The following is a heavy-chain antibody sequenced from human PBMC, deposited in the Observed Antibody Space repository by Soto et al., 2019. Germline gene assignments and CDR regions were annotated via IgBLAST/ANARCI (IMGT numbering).Heavy chain of an antibody. V-gene: IGHV1-69*12. J-gene: IGHJ6*02. CDR2: IIPIFGTA. D-gene: IGHD2-2*01. CDR1: GGTFSSYA. CDR3: ARQVHIVLVPASSGMDV. Sequence: QVQLVQSGAEVKKPGSSVKVSCKASGGTFSSYAISWVRQAPGQGLEWMGGIIPIFGTANYAQKFQGRVTITADESTNTAYMELSSLRSEDTAVYYCARQVHIVLVPASSGMDVWGQGTTVTVSS.